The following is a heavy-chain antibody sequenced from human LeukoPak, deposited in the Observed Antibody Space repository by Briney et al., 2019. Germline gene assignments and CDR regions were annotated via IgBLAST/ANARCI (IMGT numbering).Heavy chain of an antibody. CDR3: ARGSALYYYGSGSYRYFDY. CDR2: ISAYNGNT. J-gene: IGHJ4*02. Sequence: ASVKVSCKASGYTFTSYGISWVRQAPGQGLEWMGWISAYNGNTNYAQKLQGRVTMTTDTSASTAYMELRSLRSDDTAVYYCARGSALYYYGSGSYRYFDYWGQGTLVTVSS. D-gene: IGHD3-10*01. V-gene: IGHV1-18*01. CDR1: GYTFTSYG.